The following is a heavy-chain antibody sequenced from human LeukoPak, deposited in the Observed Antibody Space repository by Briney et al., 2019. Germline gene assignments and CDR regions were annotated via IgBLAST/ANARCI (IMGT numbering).Heavy chain of an antibody. Sequence: PGRSLRLSCAASGFTFSSYGMHWVRQAPGKGLEWVAVISYDGSNKYYADSVKGRFTISRDNSKNTLYLQMNGLRAEDTAVYYCAKVPYGDNSYGMDVWGQGTTVTVSS. V-gene: IGHV3-30*18. J-gene: IGHJ6*02. CDR1: GFTFSSYG. CDR3: AKVPYGDNSYGMDV. D-gene: IGHD4-17*01. CDR2: ISYDGSNK.